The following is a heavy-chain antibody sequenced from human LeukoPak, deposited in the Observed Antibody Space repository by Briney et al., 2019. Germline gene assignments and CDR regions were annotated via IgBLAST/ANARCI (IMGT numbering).Heavy chain of an antibody. CDR2: IYYSGST. D-gene: IGHD1-26*01. CDR3: VRVKTGSICDY. V-gene: IGHV4-59*01. Sequence: SETLSLTCTVSGGSISSYYWSWIRQPPGKGLEWIGYIYYSGSTNYNPSLKSRVTISVDTSKNQFSLKLSSVTAADTAIYYCVRVKTGSICDYWGQGTLVTVSS. CDR1: GGSISSYY. J-gene: IGHJ4*02.